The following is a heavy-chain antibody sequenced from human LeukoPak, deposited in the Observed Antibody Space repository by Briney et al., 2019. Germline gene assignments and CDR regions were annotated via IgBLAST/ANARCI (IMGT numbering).Heavy chain of an antibody. V-gene: IGHV4-4*02. D-gene: IGHD6-19*01. Sequence: KASGTLSLTCAVSGGSISSSNWWSWVRQPPGKGLEWIGEIYHSGSTNYNPSLKSRVTISVDKSKNQFSLKMSSVTAADTAVYYCASCGYSSGWYYFDYWGQGTLVTVSS. J-gene: IGHJ4*02. CDR2: IYHSGST. CDR3: ASCGYSSGWYYFDY. CDR1: GGSISSSNW.